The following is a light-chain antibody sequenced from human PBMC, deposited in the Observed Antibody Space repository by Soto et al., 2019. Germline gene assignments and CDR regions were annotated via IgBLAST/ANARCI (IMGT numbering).Light chain of an antibody. J-gene: IGKJ5*01. CDR2: AVS. CDR3: QQLNSYPIT. CDR1: KGVSSF. Sequence: IQLTQYPSSLSASVGDRVTITCRASKGVSSFLAWYQQKPGKAPDLLIYAVSTLRCGVPSRFSGGGSGTVFTLLISSLQPEDFATYFCQQLNSYPITFGQGTRLEIK. V-gene: IGKV1-9*01.